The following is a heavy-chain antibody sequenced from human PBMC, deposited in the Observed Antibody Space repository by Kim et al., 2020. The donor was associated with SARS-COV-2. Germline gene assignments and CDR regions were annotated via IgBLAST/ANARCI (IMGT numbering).Heavy chain of an antibody. Sequence: SGPTLVKPTQTLTLTCTFSGFSLSTSGMCVSWIRQSPGKALEWLARIDWDDDKYYSTSLKTRLTISKDTSKNQVVLTMTNMDPVDTATYYCARIRIAAAGVPVIAVAAIDYWGQGTLVTVSS. J-gene: IGHJ4*02. V-gene: IGHV2-70*11. CDR3: ARIRIAAAGVPVIAVAAIDY. CDR2: IDWDDDK. CDR1: GFSLSTSGMC. D-gene: IGHD6-13*01.